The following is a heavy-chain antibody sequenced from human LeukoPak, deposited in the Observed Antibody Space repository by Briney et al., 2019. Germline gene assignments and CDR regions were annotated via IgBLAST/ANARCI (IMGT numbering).Heavy chain of an antibody. V-gene: IGHV1-69*01. Sequence: SVKVSCKASGGTFSSYAISWVRQAPGQGLEWMGGIIPIFGTANYAQKLQGRVTITADESTSTAYMELSSLRSEDTAVYYRARENNTGEDWFDPWGQGTLVTVSS. D-gene: IGHD1/OR15-1a*01. J-gene: IGHJ5*02. CDR2: IIPIFGTA. CDR1: GGTFSSYA. CDR3: ARENNTGEDWFDP.